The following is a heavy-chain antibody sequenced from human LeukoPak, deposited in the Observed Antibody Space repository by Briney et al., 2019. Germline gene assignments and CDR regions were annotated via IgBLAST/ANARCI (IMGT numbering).Heavy chain of an antibody. D-gene: IGHD1-26*01. CDR1: GFSFSNYA. Sequence: GGSLRLSCAASGFSFSNYAMHWVRQAPGKGLEWVAVISYHGTNKYYADSVKGRFTISRDNSKNTLYLQMNSLRAEDTAVYYCAKDLAVGADDAFDIWGQGTMVTVSS. CDR2: ISYHGTNK. J-gene: IGHJ3*02. CDR3: AKDLAVGADDAFDI. V-gene: IGHV3-30*04.